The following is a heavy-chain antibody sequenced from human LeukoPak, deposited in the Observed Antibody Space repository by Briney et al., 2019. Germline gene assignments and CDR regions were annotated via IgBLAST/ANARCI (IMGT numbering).Heavy chain of an antibody. D-gene: IGHD3-22*01. CDR3: AKVYDSSGYYSFFDY. J-gene: IGHJ4*02. CDR1: GFTFSSYA. V-gene: IGHV3-23*01. CDR2: ISGSGGST. Sequence: GGSLRLSCAAFGFTFSSYAMSWVRQAPGKGLEWVSAISGSGGSTYYADSVKGRFTISRDNSKNTLYLQMNSLRAEDTAVYYCAKVYDSSGYYSFFDYWGQGTLVTVSS.